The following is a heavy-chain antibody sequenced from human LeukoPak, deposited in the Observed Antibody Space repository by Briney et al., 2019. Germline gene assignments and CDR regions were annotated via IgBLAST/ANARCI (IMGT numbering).Heavy chain of an antibody. CDR2: IRQDGSEK. CDR1: GFSFISYW. V-gene: IGHV3-7*03. CDR3: ARVYPKRCFDY. J-gene: IGHJ4*02. Sequence: GGSLRLSCAASGFSFISYWMNWVRQAPGKGLEWAANIRQDGSEKYYVDSVKGRFIISRDNAKNSLYLQMNSLRAEDTAVYYCARVYPKRCFDYWGQGTLVTVSS. D-gene: IGHD2-2*02.